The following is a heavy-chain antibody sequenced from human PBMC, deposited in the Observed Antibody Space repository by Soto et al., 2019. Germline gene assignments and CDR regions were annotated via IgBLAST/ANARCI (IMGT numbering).Heavy chain of an antibody. J-gene: IGHJ4*02. D-gene: IGHD2-2*01. CDR3: ARNWNLALVPAAYFDS. CDR1: NFSVLTSIYY. Sequence: KTXETLSLTCTVSNFSVLTSIYYWAWIRQPPGKGLEWVGTVYYTGTTYYNPSLQSRVTISIDTSKNQFSLNLNSVTAADTAVYYCARNWNLALVPAAYFDSWGQGTLVTVSS. CDR2: VYYTGTT. V-gene: IGHV4-39*01.